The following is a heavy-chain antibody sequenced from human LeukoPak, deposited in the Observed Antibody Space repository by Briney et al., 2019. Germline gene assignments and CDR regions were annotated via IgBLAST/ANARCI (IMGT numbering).Heavy chain of an antibody. V-gene: IGHV3-74*01. J-gene: IGHJ4*02. CDR2: VKSDGST. D-gene: IGHD2-21*02. CDR3: ARDGFLGPVTAYLDY. CDR1: GFTFSSYA. Sequence: GGSLRLSCAASGFTFSSYAMHWVRQAPGKGLVWVSRVKSDGSTSYADSVKGRFTISRDNARNTLYLQMNSLRAEDTAVYYCARDGFLGPVTAYLDYWGQGTPVTVSS.